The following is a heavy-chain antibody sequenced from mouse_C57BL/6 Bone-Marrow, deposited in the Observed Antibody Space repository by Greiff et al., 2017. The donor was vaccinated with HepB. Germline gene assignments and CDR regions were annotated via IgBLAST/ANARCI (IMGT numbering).Heavy chain of an antibody. J-gene: IGHJ3*01. D-gene: IGHD2-4*01. Sequence: QVQLQQPGAELVKPGASVKMSCKASGYTFTSYWITWVKQRPGQGLEWIGDIYPGSGSTNYNEKFKSKATLTVDTSSSTAYMQLSSLTSEDSAVYYCARTLDYDYDGFAYWGQGTLVTVSA. V-gene: IGHV1-55*01. CDR1: GYTFTSYW. CDR3: ARTLDYDYDGFAY. CDR2: IYPGSGST.